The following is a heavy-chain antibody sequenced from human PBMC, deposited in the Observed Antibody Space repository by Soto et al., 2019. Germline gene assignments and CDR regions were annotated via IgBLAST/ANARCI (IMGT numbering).Heavy chain of an antibody. CDR1: GYTFTSYV. CDR3: AREPNYFDY. CDR2: ISAYNGNT. V-gene: IGHV1-18*01. J-gene: IGHJ4*02. Sequence: QVQLVQSGAEVKKPGASVKVSCKASGYTFTSYVITWVGKAPGQGLEWMGGISAYNGNTHYAQELQGRVTMTTDTSTSTAYMELRSLRSDDTAVYYCAREPNYFDYWGQGTLVTVSS.